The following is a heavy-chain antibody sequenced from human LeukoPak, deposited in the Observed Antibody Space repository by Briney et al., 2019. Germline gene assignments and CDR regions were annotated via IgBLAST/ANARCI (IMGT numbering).Heavy chain of an antibody. Sequence: GESLKVSCKGSGYSFTSYWIGWVRQMPGKGLEWMGIIYPGDSDTRYSPSFQGQVTISADKSISTAYLQWSSLKASDTAMYYCARREGDYYGSGSYYEPWGQGTLVTVSS. J-gene: IGHJ5*02. CDR1: GYSFTSYW. CDR2: IYPGDSDT. V-gene: IGHV5-51*01. CDR3: ARREGDYYGSGSYYEP. D-gene: IGHD3-10*01.